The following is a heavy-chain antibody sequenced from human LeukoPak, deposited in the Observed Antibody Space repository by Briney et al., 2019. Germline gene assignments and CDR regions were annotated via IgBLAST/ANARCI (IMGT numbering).Heavy chain of an antibody. CDR2: ISYDGRSK. Sequence: GGSLRLSRAASGFTFSSYGMHWVRQAPGKGLEWVAVISYDGRSKYYADSMTGRFTISRDNSKNTMYLQMNSLRDEDKAVYYCAKAVSGWELDYWGQGTLVTVSS. J-gene: IGHJ4*02. CDR3: AKAVSGWELDY. CDR1: GFTFSSYG. V-gene: IGHV3-30*18. D-gene: IGHD6-19*01.